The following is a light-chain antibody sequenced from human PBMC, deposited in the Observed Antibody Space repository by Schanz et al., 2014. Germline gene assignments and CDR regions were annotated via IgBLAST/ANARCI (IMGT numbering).Light chain of an antibody. CDR3: QQFIDVPWT. CDR2: DAS. J-gene: IGKJ1*01. CDR1: QSVSSY. V-gene: IGKV3-11*01. Sequence: PGERATLSCRASQSVSSYLAWYQQKPGQAPRLLIYDASTRATGISDRFIGSGSGTDFTLTITRLEPEDFAVFYCQQFIDVPWTFGQGTKVEVK.